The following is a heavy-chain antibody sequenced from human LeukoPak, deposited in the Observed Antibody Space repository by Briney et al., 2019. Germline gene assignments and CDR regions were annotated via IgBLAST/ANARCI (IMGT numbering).Heavy chain of an antibody. J-gene: IGHJ4*02. CDR3: TTENRPFCPFAF. V-gene: IGHV4-4*02. D-gene: IGHD2/OR15-2a*01. CDR1: GGSIDSTTY. Sequence: PSETLSLTCGVPGGSIDSTTYWGWGRQAPGRGLELIREIAHDGARNYNSSLRRRFSMSFCSANNYFSLSLTAVTAADTALYYCTTENRPFCPFAFWGQGVLVTVSS. CDR2: IAHDGAR.